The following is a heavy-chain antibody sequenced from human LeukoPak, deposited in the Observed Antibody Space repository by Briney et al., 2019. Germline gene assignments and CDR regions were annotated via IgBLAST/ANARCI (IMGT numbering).Heavy chain of an antibody. Sequence: SETLSLTCAVYGRPFSGYYWSWIRQPPGKGLEWIGEINHSGSTNYTPSLESRVTRSVHTSKKQFSLKLSSVTAADTAVYYCARAGGHYDILPGYYHYWGEGTLVTVSS. CDR3: ARAGGHYDILPGYYHY. CDR1: GRPFSGYY. J-gene: IGHJ4*02. D-gene: IGHD3-9*01. CDR2: INHSGST. V-gene: IGHV4-34*01.